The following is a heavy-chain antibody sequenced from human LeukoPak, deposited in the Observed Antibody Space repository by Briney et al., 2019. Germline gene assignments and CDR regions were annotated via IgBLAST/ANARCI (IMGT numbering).Heavy chain of an antibody. CDR2: IYYSGST. V-gene: IGHV4-39*01. CDR3: ARHRPTMVRGVITYYFDY. Sequence: SETLSLTCTVSGGSISSSTYYWGWIRQPPGKGLEWIGSIYYSGSTYYNPSLKSRVTISVDTSKKQFSLKLSSVTAADTAVYYCARHRPTMVRGVITYYFDYWGQGTLVTVSS. J-gene: IGHJ4*02. CDR1: GGSISSSTYY. D-gene: IGHD3-10*01.